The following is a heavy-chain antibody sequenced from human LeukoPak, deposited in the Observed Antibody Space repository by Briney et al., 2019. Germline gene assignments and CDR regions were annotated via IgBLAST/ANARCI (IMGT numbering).Heavy chain of an antibody. Sequence: PGGSLRLSCAASGFTFSSYSMNWVRQAPGKGLEWVSSISSSSSYIYYADSVKGRFTISRDNAKNSLYLQMNSLRAEGTAVYYCARDVSYGSGSYSDGMDVWGQGTTVTVSS. CDR1: GFTFSSYS. J-gene: IGHJ6*02. CDR3: ARDVSYGSGSYSDGMDV. D-gene: IGHD3-10*01. V-gene: IGHV3-21*01. CDR2: ISSSSSYI.